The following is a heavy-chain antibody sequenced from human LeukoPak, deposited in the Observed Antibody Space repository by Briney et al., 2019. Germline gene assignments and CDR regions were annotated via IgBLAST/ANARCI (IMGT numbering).Heavy chain of an antibody. J-gene: IGHJ4*02. Sequence: GGSLRLSCAASGFTVSNNYMGWVRQAPGKGLEWVSFIYNTGDTYYADSVKGRFTISRDNAKNSLYLQMNSLRAEDTAVYYCARDSPDSSSWYRYYFDYWGQGTLVTVSS. V-gene: IGHV3-53*01. CDR1: GFTVSNNY. CDR2: IYNTGDT. CDR3: ARDSPDSSSWYRYYFDY. D-gene: IGHD6-13*01.